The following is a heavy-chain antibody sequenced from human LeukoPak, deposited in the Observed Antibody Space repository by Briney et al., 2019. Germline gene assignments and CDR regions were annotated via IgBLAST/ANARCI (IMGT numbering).Heavy chain of an antibody. CDR2: INPNSGGT. J-gene: IGHJ4*02. V-gene: IGHV1-2*02. Sequence: ASVKVSCKASGYTFTGYYMHWVRQAPGQGLERMGWINPNSGGTNYAQKFQGRVTMTRNTSISTAYMELSSLRSEDTAVYYCARGPHCSSTSCYSSDFDYWGQGTLVTVSS. CDR3: ARGPHCSSTSCYSSDFDY. CDR1: GYTFTGYY. D-gene: IGHD2-2*01.